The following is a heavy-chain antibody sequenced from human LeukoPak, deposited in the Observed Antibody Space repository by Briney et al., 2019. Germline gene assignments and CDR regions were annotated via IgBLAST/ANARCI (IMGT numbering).Heavy chain of an antibody. CDR3: ASGGRGVYCSGGSCYKDY. CDR2: ISGSGGST. CDR1: GFTFSSYG. V-gene: IGHV3-23*01. J-gene: IGHJ4*02. Sequence: GGSLRLSCAASGFTFSSYGMSWVRQAPGKGLEWVSAISGSGGSTYYADSVKGRFTISRDNSKNTLYLQMNSLRAEDTAVYYCASGGRGVYCSGGSCYKDYWGQGTLVTVSS. D-gene: IGHD2-15*01.